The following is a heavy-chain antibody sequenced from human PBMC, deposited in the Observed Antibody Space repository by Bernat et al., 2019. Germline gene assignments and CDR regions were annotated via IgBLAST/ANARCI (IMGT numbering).Heavy chain of an antibody. Sequence: VQLVESGGGVVQPGRSLRLSCAASGFTFGSYGMHWVRQAPDKGLEWVAVIWHDGSNKYYADSVKGRFTISRDNSKNMLYLQMNSLGVEDTAVYYCARDGQYQMLFVSWFDPLGQGTLVTVSA. CDR2: IWHDGSNK. CDR1: GFTFGSYG. J-gene: IGHJ5*02. D-gene: IGHD2-2*01. V-gene: IGHV3-33*01. CDR3: ARDGQYQMLFVSWFDP.